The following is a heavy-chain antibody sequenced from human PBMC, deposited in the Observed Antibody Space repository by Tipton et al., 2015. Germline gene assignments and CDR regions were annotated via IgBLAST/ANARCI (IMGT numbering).Heavy chain of an antibody. D-gene: IGHD1-1*01. CDR3: ARENAYYYGMDV. CDR2: IRYSGGK. V-gene: IGHV4-59*01. Sequence: TLSLTCTVSGTSLSGFYWTWIRQPPGKGLEWIGYIRYSGGKNYKPSLRGRVSISLDMSKNQFSLKLRSVTAADTAMYFCARENAYYYGMDVWGQGTTVTVSS. CDR1: GTSLSGFY. J-gene: IGHJ6*02.